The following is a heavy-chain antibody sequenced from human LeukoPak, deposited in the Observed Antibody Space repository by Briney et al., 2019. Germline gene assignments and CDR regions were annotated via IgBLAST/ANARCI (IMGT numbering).Heavy chain of an antibody. D-gene: IGHD4-17*01. CDR2: ISSSGSTI. V-gene: IGHV3-11*01. CDR3: ASRFRGYYGDHLDY. J-gene: IGHJ4*02. Sequence: GGSLRHSCAASGFTFSDYYMSWIRQAPGKGLEWVSYISSSGSTIYYADSVKGRFTISRDNAKNSLYLQMNSLRAEDTAVYYCASRFRGYYGDHLDYWGQGTLVTVSS. CDR1: GFTFSDYY.